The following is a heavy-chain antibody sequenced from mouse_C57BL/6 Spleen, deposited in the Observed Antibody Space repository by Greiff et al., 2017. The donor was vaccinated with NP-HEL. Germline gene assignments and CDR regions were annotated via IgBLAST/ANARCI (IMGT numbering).Heavy chain of an antibody. CDR3: ATGLGYAMDY. CDR1: GFTFSDYY. CDR2: ISNGGGST. Sequence: EVKVVESGGGLVQPGGSLKLSCAASGFTFSDYYMYWVRQTPEKRLEWVAYISNGGGSTYYPDTVKGRFTISRDNAKNTLYLQMSRLKSEDTAMYYCATGLGYAMDYWGQGTSVTVSS. V-gene: IGHV5-12*01. J-gene: IGHJ4*01. D-gene: IGHD4-1*01.